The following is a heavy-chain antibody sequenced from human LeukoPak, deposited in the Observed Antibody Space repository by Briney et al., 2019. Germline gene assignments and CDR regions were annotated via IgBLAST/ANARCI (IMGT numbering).Heavy chain of an antibody. CDR2: LSAYNGNT. J-gene: IGHJ5*02. Sequence: ASVKISCKASGYTFTSYGISWVRQAPGQELEWMGWLSAYNGNTNYAQKLQGRVTMTTDTSTSTAYMELRSLRSDDTAVYYCARYMVRGVITPYNWFDPWGQGTLVTVSS. V-gene: IGHV1-18*01. CDR3: ARYMVRGVITPYNWFDP. CDR1: GYTFTSYG. D-gene: IGHD3-10*01.